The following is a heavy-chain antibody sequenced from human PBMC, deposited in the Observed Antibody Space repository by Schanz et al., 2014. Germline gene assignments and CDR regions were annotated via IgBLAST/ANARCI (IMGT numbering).Heavy chain of an antibody. CDR1: GFTFSSYAM. V-gene: IGHV4-31*02. CDR2: ISYSGST. Sequence: VQLVESGGGLVQPGGSLRLSCAASGFTFSSYAMDWIRLLPGKGLEWIGYISYSGSTSFNPSLKSRLTMSVDTSKNRFPRRLSSVPAADTAVYYCAREVTGGVTGQWVGNWFDPWGQGALVTVSS. D-gene: IGHD1-20*01. CDR3: AREVTGGVTGQWVGNWFDP. J-gene: IGHJ5*02.